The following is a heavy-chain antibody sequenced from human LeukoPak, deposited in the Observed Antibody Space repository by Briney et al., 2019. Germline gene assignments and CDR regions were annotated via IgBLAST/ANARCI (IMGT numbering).Heavy chain of an antibody. J-gene: IGHJ4*02. D-gene: IGHD3-3*01. CDR1: GGSISSYY. CDR3: AFYYDFWSSSQGGRYSTRDY. V-gene: IGHV4-59*01. Sequence: SETLSLTCTVSGGSISSYYWSWIRQPPGKGLEWIGYIYYSGSTNYNPSLKSRVTISVDTSKNQFSLKLSSVTAADTAVYYCAFYYDFWSSSQGGRYSTRDYWGQGTLVIVSS. CDR2: IYYSGST.